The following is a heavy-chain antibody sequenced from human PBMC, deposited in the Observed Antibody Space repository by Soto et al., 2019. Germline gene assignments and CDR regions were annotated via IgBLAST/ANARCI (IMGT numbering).Heavy chain of an antibody. CDR2: INAGNGNT. CDR3: AMSSIAALDFGY. J-gene: IGHJ4*02. CDR1: GYTFTSYV. V-gene: IGHV1-3*01. Sequence: ASVKVSFKASGYTFTSYVMHWVRQAPGQRPEWMGWINAGNGNTKYSQKFQGRVTITSDTSASTAYMELSSLRSEDTAVYYCAMSSIAALDFGYWGQGTLVTVPS. D-gene: IGHD6-6*01.